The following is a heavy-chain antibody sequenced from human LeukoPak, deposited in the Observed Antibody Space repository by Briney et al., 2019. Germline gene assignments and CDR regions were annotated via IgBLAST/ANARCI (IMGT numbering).Heavy chain of an antibody. CDR3: ARVGLAVAGTHDAFDI. Sequence: ASVKVSCKASGYTFTGYYMHWVRQAPGQGLEWMGWINPNSGGTNYAQKLQGWVTMTRDTSISTAYMELSRLRSDDTAVYYCARVGLAVAGTHDAFDIWGQGTMVTVSS. J-gene: IGHJ3*02. CDR2: INPNSGGT. V-gene: IGHV1-2*04. D-gene: IGHD6-19*01. CDR1: GYTFTGYY.